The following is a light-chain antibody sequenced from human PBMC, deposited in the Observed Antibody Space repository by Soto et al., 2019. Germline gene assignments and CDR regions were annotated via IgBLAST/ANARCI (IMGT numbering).Light chain of an antibody. V-gene: IGLV2-23*01. Sequence: QSALTQPASVSGSPGQSITISCSGTDNDVGAYNHVSWYQQHPGKAPKLMIYEGSKRPSGVSNRFSGSKSGNTASLTISGLQAEDEADYYCCSYAGSSTWVFGGGTQLTVL. CDR1: DNDVGAYNH. J-gene: IGLJ3*02. CDR3: CSYAGSSTWV. CDR2: EGS.